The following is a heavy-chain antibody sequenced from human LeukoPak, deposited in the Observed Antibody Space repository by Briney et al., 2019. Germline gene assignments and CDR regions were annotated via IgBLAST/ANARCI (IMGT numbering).Heavy chain of an antibody. Sequence: GGSLRLSCAASGFTFSSYSMNWVRQAPGKGLEWVSSISSSSYIYYADSVKGRFTISRDNAKNSLYLQMNSLRAEDTAVYYCARGGITMIVVGPDYWGQGTLVTVSS. CDR1: GFTFSSYS. V-gene: IGHV3-21*01. CDR2: ISSSSYI. J-gene: IGHJ4*02. CDR3: ARGGITMIVVGPDY. D-gene: IGHD3-22*01.